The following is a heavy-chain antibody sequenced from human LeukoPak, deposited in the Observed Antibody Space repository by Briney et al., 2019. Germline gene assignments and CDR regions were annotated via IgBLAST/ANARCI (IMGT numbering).Heavy chain of an antibody. Sequence: PLETLSLTCAVSLGSIISYYWSWIRQPAGKGLEWIGLIYSWGSTNYNPPLNSRVTMPVHKSKNQFSLNLRYETAADTAVYYFVGSGGWAAPLGDWGQGTLVTVSS. D-gene: IGHD3-16*01. CDR2: IYSWGST. CDR1: LGSIISYY. CDR3: VGSGGWAAPLGD. V-gene: IGHV4-4*07. J-gene: IGHJ4*02.